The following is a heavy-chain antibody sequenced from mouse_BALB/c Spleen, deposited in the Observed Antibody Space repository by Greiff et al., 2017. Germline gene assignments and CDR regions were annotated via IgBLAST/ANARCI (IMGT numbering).Heavy chain of an antibody. CDR3: APLLRLRR. Sequence: QVQLQQSGAELAKPGASVKMSCKASGYTFTSYWMHWVKQRPGQGLEWIGYINPSTGYTEYNQKFKDKAKLTADKSSSTAYMQLSSLTSEDSAVYYCAPLLRLRRWGQGTTLTVSS. D-gene: IGHD1-2*01. J-gene: IGHJ2*01. V-gene: IGHV1-7*01. CDR2: INPSTGYT. CDR1: GYTFTSYW.